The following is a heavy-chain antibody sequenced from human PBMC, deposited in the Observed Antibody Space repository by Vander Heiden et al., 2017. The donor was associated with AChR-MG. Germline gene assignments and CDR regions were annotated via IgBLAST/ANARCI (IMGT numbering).Heavy chain of an antibody. CDR1: GGSISSYY. CDR2: IYYSGST. V-gene: IGHV4-59*01. D-gene: IGHD2-15*01. Sequence: QVQLQESGPGLVKPSETLSLTCTVSGGSISSYYWSWIRQPPGKGLEWIGYIYYSGSTNYNPSLKSRVTISVDTSKNQFSLKLSSVTAADTAVYYCARVCCSGAVGKVDYWGQGTLVTVSS. J-gene: IGHJ4*02. CDR3: ARVCCSGAVGKVDY.